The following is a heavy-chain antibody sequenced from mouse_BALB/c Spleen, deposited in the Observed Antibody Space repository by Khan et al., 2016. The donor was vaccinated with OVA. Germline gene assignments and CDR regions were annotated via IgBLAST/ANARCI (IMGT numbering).Heavy chain of an antibody. CDR2: IHYSGST. V-gene: IGHV3-1*02. CDR3: APYGNFFAY. CDR1: GYSITSDYS. J-gene: IGHJ3*01. Sequence: VQLKESGPDLVKPSQSLSLTCTVTGYSITSDYSWHWIRQFPGNKLEWMGYIHYSGSTNYNPSLKSRISLTRDTSKNQFFLQLNSVTTEDTATYYCAPYGNFFAYWGQGTLVTVSA. D-gene: IGHD2-1*01.